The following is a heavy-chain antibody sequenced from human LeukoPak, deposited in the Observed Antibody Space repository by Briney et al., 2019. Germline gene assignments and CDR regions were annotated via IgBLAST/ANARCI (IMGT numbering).Heavy chain of an antibody. V-gene: IGHV1-8*02. CDR1: GYTFTNYD. D-gene: IGHD1-26*01. J-gene: IGHJ6*02. CDR3: ATQRWEKLHGSYYYDGMDV. Sequence: GASVTVSCKASGYTFTNYDINCVRQASGQGLEWVGWMNSNSGNADFAEKFKGRITMTGDTTTNTAYVEVFSLTSEDTAIYYCATQRWEKLHGSYYYDGMDVWGQGTTVTVS. CDR2: MNSNSGNA.